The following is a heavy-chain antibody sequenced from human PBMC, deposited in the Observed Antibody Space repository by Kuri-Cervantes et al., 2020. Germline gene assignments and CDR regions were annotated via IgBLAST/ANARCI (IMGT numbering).Heavy chain of an antibody. Sequence: LRLSCTVSGGSISSGDYYWSWIRQPPGKGLEWIGYIYYSGSTYYNPSLKSRVTISVDTSKNQFSLKLSSVTAADTAVYYCARGRNRSALYFDYWGQGTLVTVSS. V-gene: IGHV4-30-4*01. CDR2: IYYSGST. J-gene: IGHJ4*02. CDR1: GGSISSGDYY. CDR3: ARGRNRSALYFDY.